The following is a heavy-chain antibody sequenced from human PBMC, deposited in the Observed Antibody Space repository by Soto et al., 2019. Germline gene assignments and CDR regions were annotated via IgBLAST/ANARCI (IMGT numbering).Heavy chain of an antibody. CDR1: GFTFSSYA. CDR2: ISGSGGST. CDR3: ANLPAYDYGDYYFDY. D-gene: IGHD4-17*01. J-gene: IGHJ4*02. V-gene: IGHV3-23*01. Sequence: GGSLRLSCAASGFTFSSYAMSWVRQAPGKGLEWVSAISGSGGSTYYADSVKGRFTISRDNSKNTLYLQMNSLRAEDTAVYYCANLPAYDYGDYYFDYWGQGTLVPVSS.